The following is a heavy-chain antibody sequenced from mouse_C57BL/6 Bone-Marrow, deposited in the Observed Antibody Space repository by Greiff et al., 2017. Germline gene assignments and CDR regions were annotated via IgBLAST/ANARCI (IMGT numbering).Heavy chain of an antibody. D-gene: IGHD1-1*01. CDR2: IHPNSGST. Sequence: QVQLQQPGAELVKPGASVKLSCKASGYTFTSYWMHWVKQRPGQGLEWIGMIHPNSGSTNYNEKFKSKATLTVAKSSSTVYMQLSSLTSEDSAVYYCARERGFGLLPFYYAMDYWGQGTSVTVSS. J-gene: IGHJ4*01. V-gene: IGHV1-64*01. CDR1: GYTFTSYW. CDR3: ARERGFGLLPFYYAMDY.